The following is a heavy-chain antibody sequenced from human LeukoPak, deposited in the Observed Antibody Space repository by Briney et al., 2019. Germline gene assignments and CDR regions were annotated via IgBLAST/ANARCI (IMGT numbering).Heavy chain of an antibody. J-gene: IGHJ4*02. CDR2: ISSSGSTI. CDR1: GFIFSNYE. V-gene: IGHV3-48*03. Sequence: GGSLTQTRAASGFIFSNYEINWVRQAPGKGLEWVSYISSSGSTISHADSVKGRFTISRDNAKNSLYLQMNSLRVEDTAVYYCARGGDTGWYHTFDSWGQGTMVTVSS. D-gene: IGHD6-19*01. CDR3: ARGGDTGWYHTFDS.